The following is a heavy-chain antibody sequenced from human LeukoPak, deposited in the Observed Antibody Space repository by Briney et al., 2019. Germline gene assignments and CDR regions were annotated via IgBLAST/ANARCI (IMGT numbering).Heavy chain of an antibody. Sequence: PGGSLRLSCAASGFTFSSYGMHWVRQAPGKGLEWVAFIRYDGSNKYYADSVKGRFTISRDNSKNTLYLQMNSLRAEDTAVYYCAKEGGYYYGSPHWGQGTLVTVSS. V-gene: IGHV3-30*02. D-gene: IGHD3-10*01. J-gene: IGHJ4*02. CDR3: AKEGGYYYGSPH. CDR2: IRYDGSNK. CDR1: GFTFSSYG.